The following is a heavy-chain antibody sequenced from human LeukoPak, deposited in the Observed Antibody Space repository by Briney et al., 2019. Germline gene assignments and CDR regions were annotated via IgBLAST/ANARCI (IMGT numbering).Heavy chain of an antibody. V-gene: IGHV4-61*02. CDR1: GGSISSGSYY. D-gene: IGHD6-13*01. CDR2: IYTSGST. J-gene: IGHJ4*02. CDR3: ARVGSAAAGLYYFDY. Sequence: PSQTLSLTCTVSGGSISSGSYYWSWIRQPAGKGLEWIGRIYTSGSTNYNPSLKSRVTISVDTSKNQFSLKLSSVTAADTAVYYCARVGSAAAGLYYFDYWGQGTLVTVSS.